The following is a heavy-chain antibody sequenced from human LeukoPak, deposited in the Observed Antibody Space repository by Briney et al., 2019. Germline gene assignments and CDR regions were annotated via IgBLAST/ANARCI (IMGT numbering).Heavy chain of an antibody. D-gene: IGHD3-10*01. CDR3: VRLYGSGTYFDY. CDR2: INPNSGDT. J-gene: IGHJ4*02. CDR1: GYTFTGYY. Sequence: ASVKVSCKASGYTFTGYYMHWVRQAPGQGLEWMGWINPNSGDTNYAQKFQGRVTMTRDTSISAAYMRLSSLNSDDTAFYYCVRLYGSGTYFDYWGQGTLVTVSS. V-gene: IGHV1-2*02.